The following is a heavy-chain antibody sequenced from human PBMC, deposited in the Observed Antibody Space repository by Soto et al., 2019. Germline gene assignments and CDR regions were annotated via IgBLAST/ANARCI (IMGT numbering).Heavy chain of an antibody. V-gene: IGHV4-59*01. CDR3: ARATYYYDSSGYGYFDY. D-gene: IGHD3-22*01. Sequence: ASETLSLTCTVSGGSINSYYWSWIRQPPGKGLEWIGYIYYSGSTNYNPSLKSRVTISVDTSKNQFSLKLSSVTAADTAVYYCARATYYYDSSGYGYFDYWGQGTLVTVSS. CDR1: GGSINSYY. J-gene: IGHJ4*02. CDR2: IYYSGST.